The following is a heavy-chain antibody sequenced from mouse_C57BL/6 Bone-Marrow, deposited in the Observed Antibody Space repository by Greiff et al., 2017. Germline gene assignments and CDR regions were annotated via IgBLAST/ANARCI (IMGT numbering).Heavy chain of an antibody. CDR3: TREDYYGSRRGAMDY. Sequence: VQLQQSGAELVRPGASVTLSCKASGYTFTDYEMHWVKQTPVHGLEWIGAIDPETGGTAYNQKFKGKAILTADKSSSTAYMELRSLTSEDSAVYYCTREDYYGSRRGAMDYWGQGTSVTVSS. V-gene: IGHV1-15*01. CDR1: GYTFTDYE. D-gene: IGHD1-1*01. J-gene: IGHJ4*01. CDR2: IDPETGGT.